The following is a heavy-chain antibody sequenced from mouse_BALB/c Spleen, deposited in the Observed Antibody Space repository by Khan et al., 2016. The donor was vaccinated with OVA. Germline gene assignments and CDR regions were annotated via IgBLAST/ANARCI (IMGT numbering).Heavy chain of an antibody. CDR3: ARDGYYFAY. CDR2: IWADGSK. J-gene: IGHJ2*01. V-gene: IGHV2-9*02. D-gene: IGHD2-2*01. Sequence: QVQLKQSGPGLVAPSQSLSITCNVSGFSLTSFGVYWVRQPPGKGLEWLGVIWADGSKNYNSPLMSRLSISTANYKCQVFLKMNSLQTDDTAMYYCARDGYYFAYWGQGTTLTVSS. CDR1: GFSLTSFG.